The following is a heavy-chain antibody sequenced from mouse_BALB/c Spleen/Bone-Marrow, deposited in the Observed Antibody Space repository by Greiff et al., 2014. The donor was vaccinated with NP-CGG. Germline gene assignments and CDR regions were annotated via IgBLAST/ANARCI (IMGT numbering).Heavy chain of an antibody. J-gene: IGHJ1*01. CDR2: IDPANGDT. CDR1: GFNIKDTY. V-gene: IGHV14-3*02. D-gene: IGHD1-1*01. Sequence: VQLQQSGAELAKPGASVKLSCTASGFNIKDTYMHWVKQRPEQGLEWIGRIDPANGDTKYDPKFQGKATITADTSSNTAYLQLSSLTSEDTAVYYCTKPSSYYGSSYWYFDVWGAGTTVTVSS. CDR3: TKPSSYYGSSYWYFDV.